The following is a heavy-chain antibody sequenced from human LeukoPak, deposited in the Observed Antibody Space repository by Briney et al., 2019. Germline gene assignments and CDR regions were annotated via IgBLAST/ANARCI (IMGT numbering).Heavy chain of an antibody. CDR1: EFTFRSHW. Sequence: GGSLRLSCAASEFTFRSHWMGWVRQAPGKGLEWVANINEDGNVKYYVDSVKGRFTISRDNSKNTLYLQMNSLRAEDTAVYYCARRAGAYSHPYDYWGQGTLVTVSS. V-gene: IGHV3-7*03. D-gene: IGHD4/OR15-4a*01. CDR3: ARRAGAYSHPYDY. J-gene: IGHJ4*02. CDR2: INEDGNVK.